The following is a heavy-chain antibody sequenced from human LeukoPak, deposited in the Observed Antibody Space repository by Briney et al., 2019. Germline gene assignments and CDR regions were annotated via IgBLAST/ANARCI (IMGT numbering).Heavy chain of an antibody. CDR2: ISWNSGSI. J-gene: IGHJ3*02. D-gene: IGHD1-26*01. CDR1: GFTFDDYA. CDR3: AKEEWELRAFDI. V-gene: IGHV3-9*01. Sequence: PGRSLRLSCAASGFTFDDYAMHWVRQAPGKGLEWVSGISWNSGSIGYEDSVKGRFTISRDNAKNSLYLQMNSLRAEDTALYYCAKEEWELRAFDIWGQGTMVTVSS.